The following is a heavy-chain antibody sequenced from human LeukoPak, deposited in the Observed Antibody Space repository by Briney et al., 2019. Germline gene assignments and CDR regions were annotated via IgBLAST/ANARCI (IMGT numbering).Heavy chain of an antibody. CDR2: ISGSGGST. CDR1: GFTFISYA. CDR3: AKAEDQLVGAVDY. D-gene: IGHD1-26*01. Sequence: GGSLRLSCAASGFTFISYAMSCVRHAPGKGLEWGSAISGSGGSTYYADSVKGRFTISRDNSKNTLYLQMNSLRAEDTAVYYCAKAEDQLVGAVDYWGQGTLVTVSS. J-gene: IGHJ4*02. V-gene: IGHV3-23*01.